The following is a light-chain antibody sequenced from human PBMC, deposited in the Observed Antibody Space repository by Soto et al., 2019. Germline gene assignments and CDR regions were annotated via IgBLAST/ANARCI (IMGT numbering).Light chain of an antibody. V-gene: IGKV1-9*01. Sequence: DIQWTQSPSFLSASVGDRVTITCRASQGLNSYFSWYQQKPGKAPKLLLYATSTLHSLLPSGFRGRGSGAEFTLTFTSLQHDDMATYYCQQLNSYPVTFGGGTKVEIK. CDR3: QQLNSYPVT. CDR1: QGLNSY. J-gene: IGKJ4*01. CDR2: ATS.